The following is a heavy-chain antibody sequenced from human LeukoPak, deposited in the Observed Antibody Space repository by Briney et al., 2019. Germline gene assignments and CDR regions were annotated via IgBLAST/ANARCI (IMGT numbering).Heavy chain of an antibody. Sequence: AASVKVSCKASGYTFTSYAMHWVRQAPGQRLEWMGWTNAGNGNTKYSQKFQGRVTITRDTSASTAYMELSSLRPEDTAVYYCATVTTNTFDYWGQGTLVTVSS. V-gene: IGHV1-3*01. CDR2: TNAGNGNT. D-gene: IGHD4-17*01. CDR1: GYTFTSYA. J-gene: IGHJ4*02. CDR3: ATVTTNTFDY.